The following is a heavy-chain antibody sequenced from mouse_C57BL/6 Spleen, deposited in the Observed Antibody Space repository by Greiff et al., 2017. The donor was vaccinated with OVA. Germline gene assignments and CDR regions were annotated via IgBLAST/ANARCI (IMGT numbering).Heavy chain of an antibody. CDR3: ARNLDYYSNPYFDY. Sequence: QVQLKASGPGLVQPSQCLSITCTVSGFSLTSYGVHWVRQSPEKGLEWLGVIWSGGSTDYNAAFISRLSISKNNSKSQVFFKMNSLQADDTAIYYCARNLDYYSNPYFDYWGQGTTLTVSS. D-gene: IGHD2-5*01. CDR1: GFSLTSYG. V-gene: IGHV2-2*01. J-gene: IGHJ2*01. CDR2: IWSGGST.